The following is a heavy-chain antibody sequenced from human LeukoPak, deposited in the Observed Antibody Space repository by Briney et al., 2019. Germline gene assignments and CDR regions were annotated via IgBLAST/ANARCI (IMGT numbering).Heavy chain of an antibody. CDR2: IIPIFGTA. CDR1: GYTFTSYG. Sequence: SVKVPCKASGYTFTSYGISWVRQAPGQGLEWMGGIIPIFGTANYAQKFQGRVTITTDESTSTAYMELSSLRSEDTAVYYCARTSQQLADYWGQGTLVTVSS. J-gene: IGHJ4*02. V-gene: IGHV1-69*05. CDR3: ARTSQQLADY. D-gene: IGHD6-13*01.